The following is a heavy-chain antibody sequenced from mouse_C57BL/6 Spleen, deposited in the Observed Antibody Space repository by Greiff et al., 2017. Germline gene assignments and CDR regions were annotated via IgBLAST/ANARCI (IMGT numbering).Heavy chain of an antibody. V-gene: IGHV1-64*01. CDR1: GYTFTSYW. Sequence: VQLQQSGAELVKPGASVKLSCKASGYTFTSYWMHWVKQRPGQGLEWIGMIHPNSGSTNYNEKFKSKATLTVDKSSSTAYMQLSSLTSEDSAVYYCAGHFYGSSYFYYAMDYWGQGTSVTVSS. D-gene: IGHD1-1*01. CDR2: IHPNSGST. J-gene: IGHJ4*01. CDR3: AGHFYGSSYFYYAMDY.